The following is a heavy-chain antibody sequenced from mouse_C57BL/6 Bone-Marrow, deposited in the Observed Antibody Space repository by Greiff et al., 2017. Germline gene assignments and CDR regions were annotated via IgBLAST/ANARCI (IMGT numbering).Heavy chain of an antibody. D-gene: IGHD6-1*01. J-gene: IGHJ1*03. V-gene: IGHV5-9*01. CDR1: GFTFSSYT. CDR2: ISGGGGNT. CDR3: ARRGAAGYFDV. Sequence: EVQLVESGGGLVKPGGSLKLSCAASGFTFSSYTMSWVRQTPEKRLEWVATISGGGGNTYYPDSVKGRFTIARDNANNTLYLQMSSLRSEDTALYYCARRGAAGYFDVWGTGTTVTVSS.